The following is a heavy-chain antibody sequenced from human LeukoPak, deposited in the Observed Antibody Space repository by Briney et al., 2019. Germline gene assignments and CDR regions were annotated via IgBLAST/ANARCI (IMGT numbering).Heavy chain of an antibody. D-gene: IGHD5-12*01. V-gene: IGHV4-39*01. CDR3: ARWLREMYYFDY. CDR2: IYYSGST. Sequence: PSETLSLTCTVSGGSISSSSYYWGWIRQPPGKGLEWIGSIYYSGSTYYNPSLKSRVTTSVDTSKNQFSLKLSSGTAADTAVYYCARWLREMYYFDYWGQGTLVTVSS. J-gene: IGHJ4*02. CDR1: GGSISSSSYY.